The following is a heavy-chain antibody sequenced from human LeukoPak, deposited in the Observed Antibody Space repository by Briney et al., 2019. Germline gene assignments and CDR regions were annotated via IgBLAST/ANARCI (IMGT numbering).Heavy chain of an antibody. CDR1: GFTFSSYG. V-gene: IGHV4-39*07. CDR2: IYYSVTT. Sequence: GSLRLSCAASGFTFSSYGMSWIRQPPGKGLEWIGSIYYSVTTYYNPSLKSRVTISVDTSKNQFSLKLNSVTAADTAVYYCARDRLRWPKIDYWGQGTLVTVSS. D-gene: IGHD4-23*01. J-gene: IGHJ4*02. CDR3: ARDRLRWPKIDY.